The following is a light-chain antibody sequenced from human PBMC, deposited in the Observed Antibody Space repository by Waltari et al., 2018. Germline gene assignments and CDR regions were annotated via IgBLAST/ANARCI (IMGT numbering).Light chain of an antibody. CDR1: QSINSW. Sequence: DIQMTQSPSTVSASVGDRVTITCRASQSINSWLAWYQQKPGKAPKLLLYKESTLESGVPARFSGSGSGTEFTLTISSLQPDDFATYYCHQYNSYSAFGQGTKVEVK. CDR3: HQYNSYSA. V-gene: IGKV1-5*03. J-gene: IGKJ1*01. CDR2: KES.